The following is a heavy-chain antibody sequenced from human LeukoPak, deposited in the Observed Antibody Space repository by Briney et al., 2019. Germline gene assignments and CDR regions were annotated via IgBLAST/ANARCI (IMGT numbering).Heavy chain of an antibody. V-gene: IGHV1-18*01. CDR1: GYTFTSYG. CDR2: ISAYNGNT. J-gene: IGHJ4*02. Sequence: VASVKVSCTASGYTFTSYGISWVRQAPGQGLEWMGWISAYNGNTNFAQKLQGRVTMTTDTSTSTAYMELRSLRSDDTAVYYCAREGSGWYGHYFDYWGQGTLVTVSS. D-gene: IGHD6-19*01. CDR3: AREGSGWYGHYFDY.